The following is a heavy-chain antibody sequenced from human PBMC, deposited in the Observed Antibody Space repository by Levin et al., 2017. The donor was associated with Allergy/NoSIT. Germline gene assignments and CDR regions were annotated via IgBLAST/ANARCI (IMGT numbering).Heavy chain of an antibody. CDR1: GDSISKYY. J-gene: IGHJ4*02. CDR3: AREHKDYDGDGYYYGC. V-gene: IGHV4-4*07. Sequence: PSQTLSLTCTVSGDSISKYYWSWLRQPAGKGLEWIGRIYTSGSTDYNPSLQSRVTMSVDTSKNRFSLRLTSVTAADTAVYYCAREHKDYDGDGYYYGCWGQGTLVTVSS. CDR2: IYTSGST. D-gene: IGHD2-21*02.